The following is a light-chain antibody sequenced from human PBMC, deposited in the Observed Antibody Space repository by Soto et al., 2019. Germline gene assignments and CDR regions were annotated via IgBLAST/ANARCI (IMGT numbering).Light chain of an antibody. CDR2: AAS. Sequence: DIQMTQSPSSLSASVGDRVTITCRASQSISSYLNWYQQKPGKAPKLLIYAASSLQSGVPSRFSGSGSATDFTLTISSLQPEDVVAYYCQQSYSTPPWTFGQGTKVEIK. CDR3: QQSYSTPPWT. J-gene: IGKJ1*01. CDR1: QSISSY. V-gene: IGKV1-39*01.